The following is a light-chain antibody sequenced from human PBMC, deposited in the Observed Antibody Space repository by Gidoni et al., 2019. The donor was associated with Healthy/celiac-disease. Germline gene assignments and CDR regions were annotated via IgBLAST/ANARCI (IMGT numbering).Light chain of an antibody. V-gene: IGKV3-11*01. CDR1: QSVSSY. CDR2: DAS. CDR3: QQRSNWPLT. Sequence: EIVLTQSPATLSLSPGERATLSSRASQSVSSYLAWYQQKPGQAPRLLIYDASNRATGIPARFSGSGSGTDFTLTISSLEPEDFAVYYCQQRSNWPLTFGGGTKVEIK. J-gene: IGKJ4*01.